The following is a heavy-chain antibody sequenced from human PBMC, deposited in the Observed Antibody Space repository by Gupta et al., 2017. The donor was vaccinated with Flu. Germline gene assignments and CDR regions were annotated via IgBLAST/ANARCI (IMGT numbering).Heavy chain of an antibody. D-gene: IGHD3-10*01. CDR2: ISSNGGST. Sequence: EVQLVESGGGLVQPGGSLRLSCSASGFTFSSYAMHWVRQAPGKGLEYVSAISSNGGSTYYADSVKGRFTISRDNSKNTLYLQMSSLRAEDTAVYYCVKDKSEMVRGYTFDYWGQGTLVTVSS. J-gene: IGHJ4*02. V-gene: IGHV3-64D*06. CDR1: GFTFSSYA. CDR3: VKDKSEMVRGYTFDY.